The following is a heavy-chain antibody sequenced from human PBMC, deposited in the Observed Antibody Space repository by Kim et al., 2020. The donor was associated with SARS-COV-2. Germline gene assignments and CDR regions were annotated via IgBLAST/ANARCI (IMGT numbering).Heavy chain of an antibody. Sequence: GGSLRLSCAASGFTFSNYAMHWVRQAPGKGLEWVAVISYDGSNEYYADSVKGRFTISRDNSKNTLDLQMNSLRAEDTAVYYCATNIVGATRDYWGQGALVTASS. J-gene: IGHJ4*02. CDR1: GFTFSNYA. CDR2: ISYDGSNE. D-gene: IGHD1-26*01. CDR3: ATNIVGATRDY. V-gene: IGHV3-30*04.